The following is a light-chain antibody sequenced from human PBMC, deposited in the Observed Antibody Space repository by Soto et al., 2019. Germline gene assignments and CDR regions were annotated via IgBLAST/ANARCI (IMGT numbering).Light chain of an antibody. CDR1: QSISSW. CDR2: KAS. Sequence: DLQMTQSPSTLSASVGDRVTITCRASQSISSWLAWYQQKPVKAPKLLIYKASSLESGVPSRFSGSGSGTEFTLTISSLQPDDFATYYCQQYNSPCTFGQGTKVDI. V-gene: IGKV1-5*03. CDR3: QQYNSPCT. J-gene: IGKJ1*01.